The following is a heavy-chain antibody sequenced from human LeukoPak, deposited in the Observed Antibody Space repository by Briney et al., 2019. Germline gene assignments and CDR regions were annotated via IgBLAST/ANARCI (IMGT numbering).Heavy chain of an antibody. CDR3: ARGGRPFDY. J-gene: IGHJ4*02. CDR1: GFTFSSYA. Sequence: GGSLRLSCAASGFTFSSYAMHWVRQAPGKGLEYVSAISSNGGSTYYATSVKGRFTISRDNSKNTLYLQMGSLRADDMAVYYCARGGRPFDYWGQGTLVTVSS. CDR2: ISSNGGST. V-gene: IGHV3-64*01.